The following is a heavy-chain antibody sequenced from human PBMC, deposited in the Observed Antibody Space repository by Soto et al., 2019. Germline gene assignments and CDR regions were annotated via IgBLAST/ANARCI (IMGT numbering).Heavy chain of an antibody. CDR2: IWYDGSNK. Sequence: QVQLVESGGGVVQPGRSLRLSCAASGFTFSSYGMHWGRQAPGKGLEWVAVIWYDGSNKYYADSVKGRFTISRDNSKNALYLHMKSLRGEDTAGYYCARESVTMIVVVSYYFDYWGQGPLVTVSS. CDR1: GFTFSSYG. CDR3: ARESVTMIVVVSYYFDY. J-gene: IGHJ4*02. V-gene: IGHV3-33*01. D-gene: IGHD3-22*01.